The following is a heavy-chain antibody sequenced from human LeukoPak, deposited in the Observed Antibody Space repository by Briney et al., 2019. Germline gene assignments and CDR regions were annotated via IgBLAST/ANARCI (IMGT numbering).Heavy chain of an antibody. CDR1: GFTFSNYA. J-gene: IGHJ3*02. V-gene: IGHV3-64*01. Sequence: GGSLRLSCAASGFTFSNYAMHWVRQAPGKGLEYVSDISSNGGRTYFGNSVKGRFTISRDNSKNTLYLQMGSLRPQDMAVYYCARAMYNWNHGSCFDIWGQETMVTVSS. CDR3: ARAMYNWNHGSCFDI. CDR2: ISSNGGRT. D-gene: IGHD1-20*01.